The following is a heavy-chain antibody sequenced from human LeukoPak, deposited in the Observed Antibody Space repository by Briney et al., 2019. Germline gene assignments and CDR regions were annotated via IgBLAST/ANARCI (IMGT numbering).Heavy chain of an antibody. J-gene: IGHJ4*02. D-gene: IGHD3-22*01. CDR3: ARVRYDSSGYYSLSDY. CDR2: SGDI. V-gene: IGHV3-21*01. Sequence: SGDIGYADSVKGRFTISRDNAKNSLYLQMNSLRAEDTAVYYCARVRYDSSGYYSLSDYWGQGTLVTVSS.